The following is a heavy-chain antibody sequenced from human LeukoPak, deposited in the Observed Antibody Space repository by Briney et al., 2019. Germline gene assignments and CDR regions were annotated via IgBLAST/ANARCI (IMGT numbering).Heavy chain of an antibody. CDR3: AREDAQEGTNAFDI. D-gene: IGHD2-15*01. CDR1: GGSISSSSYY. Sequence: PSETLSLTCTVSGGSISSSSYYWGWIRQPPGKGLEWIGSIYYSGSTYYNPSLKSRVTISVDTSKNQFSLKLSSVTAADTAVYYRAREDAQEGTNAFDIWGQGTMVTVSS. V-gene: IGHV4-39*01. CDR2: IYYSGST. J-gene: IGHJ3*02.